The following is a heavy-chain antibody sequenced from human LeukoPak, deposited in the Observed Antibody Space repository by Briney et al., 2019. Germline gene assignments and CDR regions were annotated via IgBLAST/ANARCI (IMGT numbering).Heavy chain of an antibody. D-gene: IGHD3-9*01. CDR3: ALGLVTDY. Sequence: GGSLRLSCAASGFTFSTYAMSWVRQAPGKGLEWVSVIYSGGSTYYADSVKGRFTISRDNSKNTLYLQMNSLRVEDTAVYYCALGLVTDYWGQGTLVTVSS. J-gene: IGHJ4*02. CDR2: IYSGGST. V-gene: IGHV3-66*01. CDR1: GFTFSTYA.